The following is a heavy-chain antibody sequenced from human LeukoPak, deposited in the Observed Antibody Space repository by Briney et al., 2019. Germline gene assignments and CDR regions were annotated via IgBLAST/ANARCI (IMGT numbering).Heavy chain of an antibody. V-gene: IGHV1-18*01. CDR1: GYTFTSYG. CDR3: ARSYSSSWYDLTPNWFDP. J-gene: IGHJ5*02. D-gene: IGHD6-13*01. CDR2: ISAYNGNT. Sequence: ASVKVSCKASGYTFTSYGISWVRQAPGQGLEWMGWISAYNGNTNYAQKFQGRVTMTTDTSTSTAYMELRSLRSDDTAVYYCARSYSSSWYDLTPNWFDPWGQGTLVTVSS.